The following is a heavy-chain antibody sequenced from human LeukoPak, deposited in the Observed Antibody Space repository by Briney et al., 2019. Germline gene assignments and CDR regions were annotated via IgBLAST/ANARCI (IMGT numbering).Heavy chain of an antibody. Sequence: ASVKVSCKASGYTFTSYGISWVRHAPGQGLEWMGWISAYNGNTNYAQKFQGRVTMTRNTSISTAYMELSSLRSEDTAVYYCANIAAAGTDYWGQGTLVTVSS. D-gene: IGHD6-13*01. J-gene: IGHJ4*02. V-gene: IGHV1-18*01. CDR1: GYTFTSYG. CDR3: ANIAAAGTDY. CDR2: ISAYNGNT.